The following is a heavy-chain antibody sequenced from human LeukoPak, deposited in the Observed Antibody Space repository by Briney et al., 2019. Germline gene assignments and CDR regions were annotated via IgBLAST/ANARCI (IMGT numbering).Heavy chain of an antibody. CDR2: ISSSSSTI. CDR3: ARRYYYYYMDV. CDR1: GFTFSSYS. V-gene: IGHV3-48*01. J-gene: IGHJ6*03. Sequence: PGGSLRLSCAAPGFTFSSYSMNWVRQAPGKGLEWVSYISSSSSTIYYADSVKGRFTISRDNAKNSLYLQMNSLRAEDTAVYYCARRYYYYYMDVWGKGTTVTVSS.